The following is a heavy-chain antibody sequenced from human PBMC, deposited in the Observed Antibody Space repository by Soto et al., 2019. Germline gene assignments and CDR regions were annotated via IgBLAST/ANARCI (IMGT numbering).Heavy chain of an antibody. V-gene: IGHV3-30-3*01. CDR1: GFTFSSYA. CDR3: ARTRGYYYDSSGYYYSYYFDY. CDR2: ISYDGSNK. D-gene: IGHD3-22*01. Sequence: QVQLVESGGGVVQPGRSLRLSCAASGFTFSSYAMHWVRQAPGKGLEWVAVISYDGSNKYYADSVKGRFTISRDNSKNTLYLQMNSLRAEDTAVYYCARTRGYYYDSSGYYYSYYFDYWGQGTLVTVSS. J-gene: IGHJ4*02.